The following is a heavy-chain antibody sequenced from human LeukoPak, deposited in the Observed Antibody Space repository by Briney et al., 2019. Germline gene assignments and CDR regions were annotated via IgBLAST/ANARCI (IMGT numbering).Heavy chain of an antibody. V-gene: IGHV4-39*07. CDR3: ARLVRGAYLDY. J-gene: IGHJ4*02. Sequence: SSETPSLTCTVSGGSISSSSYYWGWIRQPPGKGLEWIGSIYYSGSTYYNPSLKSRVTISVDTSKNQFSLKLSSVTAADTAVYYCARLVRGAYLDYWGQGTLVTVSS. CDR1: GGSISSSSYY. CDR2: IYYSGST. D-gene: IGHD3-10*01.